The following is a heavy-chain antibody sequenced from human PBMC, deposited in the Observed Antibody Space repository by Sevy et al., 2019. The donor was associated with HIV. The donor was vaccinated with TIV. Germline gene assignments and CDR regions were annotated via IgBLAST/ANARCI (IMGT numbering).Heavy chain of an antibody. CDR2: IYYSGST. CDR1: GGSISSGGYY. CDR3: ARGGPDSDYCSSTSCYYEWFDP. J-gene: IGHJ5*02. V-gene: IGHV4-31*03. Sequence: SETLSLTCTVSGGSISSGGYYWSWIRQHPGKGLEWIGYIYYSGSTYYNPSLKSRVTISVDTSKNQFSLKLGSVTAADTAVYYCARGGPDSDYCSSTSCYYEWFDPWGQGTLVTVSS. D-gene: IGHD2-2*01.